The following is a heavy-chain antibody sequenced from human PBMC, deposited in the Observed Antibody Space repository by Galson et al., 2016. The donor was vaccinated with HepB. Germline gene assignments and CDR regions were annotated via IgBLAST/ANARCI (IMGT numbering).Heavy chain of an antibody. CDR3: TRGYMQTGMNV. CDR1: GDSVSSDETM. J-gene: IGHJ6*02. Sequence: CAISGDSVSSDETMWNWIRQSPSRGLEWLGRTYYRSQWFSEYAMSVKGRITVTADTSGNQFSLQLDSVTPDDTAAYFRTRGYMQTGMNVWGQGTTVTVSS. V-gene: IGHV6-1*01. D-gene: IGHD5-18*01. CDR2: TYYRSQWFS.